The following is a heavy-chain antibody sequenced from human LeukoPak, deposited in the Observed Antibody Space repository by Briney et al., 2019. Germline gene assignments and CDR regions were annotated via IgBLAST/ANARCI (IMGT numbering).Heavy chain of an antibody. D-gene: IGHD3-3*01. CDR2: ISAYNGNT. J-gene: IGHJ4*02. V-gene: IGHV1-18*01. CDR3: ATATKYYDFWSSPLVYFDY. CDR1: GYTFTSYG. Sequence: ASVKVSCKASGYTFTSYGISWVRQAPGQGLEWMGWISAYNGNTNYAQKFQGRVTMTEDTSTDTAYMELSSLRSEDTAVYYCATATKYYDFWSSPLVYFDYWGQGTLVTVSS.